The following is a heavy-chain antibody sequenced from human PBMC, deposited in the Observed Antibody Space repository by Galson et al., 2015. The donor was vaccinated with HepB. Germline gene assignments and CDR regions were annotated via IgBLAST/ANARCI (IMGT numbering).Heavy chain of an antibody. J-gene: IGHJ4*02. CDR1: GFTFSSYA. Sequence: SLRLSCAASGFTFSSYAMHWVRQAPGKGLEWVAVISYDGSNKYYADSVTGRFTISRDNSKNMLYLQMNSLRAEDTAVYYCARDGYYDFWTGSRFDDWGQGTLVTVSS. D-gene: IGHD3-3*01. V-gene: IGHV3-30-3*01. CDR3: ARDGYYDFWTGSRFDD. CDR2: ISYDGSNK.